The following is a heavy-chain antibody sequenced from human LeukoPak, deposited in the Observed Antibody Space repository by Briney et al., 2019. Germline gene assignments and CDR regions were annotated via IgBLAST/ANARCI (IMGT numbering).Heavy chain of an antibody. D-gene: IGHD3-10*01. V-gene: IGHV6-1*01. Sequence: SQTLSLTCAMSGDSVSSNSAAWNWIRQSPSRGLEWLGRTDYRSKWYNDYAVSVKSRITINPDTSKNQFSLQLNSVTPEDTAVYYCATSRYPEVRGVIITGDAFDIWGQGTMVTVSS. CDR3: ATSRYPEVRGVIITGDAFDI. J-gene: IGHJ3*02. CDR2: TDYRSKWYN. CDR1: GDSVSSNSAA.